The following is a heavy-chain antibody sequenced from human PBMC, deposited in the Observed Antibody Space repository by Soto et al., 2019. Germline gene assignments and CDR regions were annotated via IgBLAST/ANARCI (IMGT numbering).Heavy chain of an antibody. V-gene: IGHV2-5*01. CDR1: GFSLSTSGVG. CDR2: IYWNDDK. Sequence: QITLKESGPTLVKPTQTLTLTSTFSGFSLSTSGVGVGWIRQPPGKALEWLALIYWNDDKRYSPSLKSRLTITKDTSKNQVVLTMTNMDPVDTATYYCARGWYSSGWLPFDYWGQGTLVTVSS. D-gene: IGHD6-19*01. J-gene: IGHJ4*02. CDR3: ARGWYSSGWLPFDY.